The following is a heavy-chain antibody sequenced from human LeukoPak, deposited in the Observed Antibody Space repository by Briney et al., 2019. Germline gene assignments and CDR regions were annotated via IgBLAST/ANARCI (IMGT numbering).Heavy chain of an antibody. D-gene: IGHD2-15*01. Sequence: ASVKVSCKASGYTFTGYYMHWVRQAPGQGLEWMGRVNPNSGGTNYAQKFQGRVTMTRDTSISTAYMELSRLRSDDTAVYYCARLNPKYCSGGSCPDYWGQGTLVTVSS. J-gene: IGHJ4*02. CDR1: GYTFTGYY. V-gene: IGHV1-2*06. CDR2: VNPNSGGT. CDR3: ARLNPKYCSGGSCPDY.